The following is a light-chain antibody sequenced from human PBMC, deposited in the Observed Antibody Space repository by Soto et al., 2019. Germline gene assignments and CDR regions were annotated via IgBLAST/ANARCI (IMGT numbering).Light chain of an antibody. CDR3: QQFNSDSPET. CDR1: QSINNW. Sequence: DFQLTQSPSTLSASVGDRVTITCRASQSINNWLAWYQQKPGKAPKLLIYDASSLESGVPSRFSGSGSGTEFTLTISSLQPDDFASYYCQQFNSDSPETFGQGTKVDIK. J-gene: IGKJ1*01. V-gene: IGKV1-5*01. CDR2: DAS.